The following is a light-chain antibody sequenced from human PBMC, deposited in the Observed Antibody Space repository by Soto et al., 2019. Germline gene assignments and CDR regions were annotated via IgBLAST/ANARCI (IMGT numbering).Light chain of an antibody. CDR2: DVS. CDR1: QGVTTN. CDR3: QQYNNWPFS. V-gene: IGKV3-15*01. J-gene: IGKJ5*01. Sequence: EIRMRHSPGTLSVSPGEKATLSCRAAQGVTTNFAWYQQKSGQSPRLLIYDVSNRATGVPARFSGSGSETDFTPTISGLRSEDSAVYFCQQYNNWPFSFGQGTRLEI.